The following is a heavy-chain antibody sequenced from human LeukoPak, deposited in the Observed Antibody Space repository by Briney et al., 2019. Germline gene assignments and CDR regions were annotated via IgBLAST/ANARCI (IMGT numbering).Heavy chain of an antibody. CDR3: ARGSSIVVVPAATNWFDP. CDR1: GGSISSSSYY. D-gene: IGHD2-2*01. CDR2: IYYSGST. J-gene: IGHJ5*02. Sequence: PSETLSLTCTVSGGSISSSSYYWGWIRQPPGKGLEWIGSIYYSGSTYYNPSLKSQVAISVDTSKNQFSLKLSSVTAADTAVYYCARGSSIVVVPAATNWFDPWGQGTLVTVSS. V-gene: IGHV4-39*07.